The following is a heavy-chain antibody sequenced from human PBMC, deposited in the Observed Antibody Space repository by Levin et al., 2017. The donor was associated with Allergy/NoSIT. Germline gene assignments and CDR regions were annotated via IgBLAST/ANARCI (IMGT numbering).Heavy chain of an antibody. D-gene: IGHD2-2*01. V-gene: IGHV3-23*01. Sequence: GGSLRLSCAASGFTFTTYAMTWVRQAPGKGLEWVSTISNSGGRTYYADSVKGRFIISRDDSKNTLYLQMNSLRAEDTAVYFCAQVVPAGHGHFDYWGQGTLVTVSS. CDR2: ISNSGGRT. J-gene: IGHJ4*02. CDR3: AQVVPAGHGHFDY. CDR1: GFTFTTYA.